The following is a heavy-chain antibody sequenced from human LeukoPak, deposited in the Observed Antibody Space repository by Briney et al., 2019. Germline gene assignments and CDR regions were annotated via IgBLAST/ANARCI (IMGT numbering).Heavy chain of an antibody. CDR1: GYSSAAYW. V-gene: IGHV5-51*01. D-gene: IGHD2-2*03. J-gene: IGHJ4*02. CDR2: IYPDESNI. CDR3: ARPPSRGYSSSFEY. Sequence: GEPLKTPSKGPGYSSAAYWSAWVRQMPGKGLEWMGIIYPDESNISNSPSFQGHVTISADKTISTAYLQWSSLKASDTAIYYCARPPSRGYSSSFEYWGQGTLVTVSS.